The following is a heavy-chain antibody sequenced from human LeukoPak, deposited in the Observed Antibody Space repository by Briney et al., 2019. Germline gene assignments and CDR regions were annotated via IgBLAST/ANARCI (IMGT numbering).Heavy chain of an antibody. D-gene: IGHD3-10*01. CDR3: ASNYYPGYIDY. V-gene: IGHV3-48*04. J-gene: IGHJ4*02. CDR1: GFTLSSYS. CDR2: ISSSSGTI. Sequence: GGSLRLSCAASGFTLSSYSMNWVRQAPGKGLEWVSYISSSSGTIYYADSVKGRFTISRDNAKNSLYLQMNSLRAEDTAVYYCASNYYPGYIDYWGQGTLVTVSS.